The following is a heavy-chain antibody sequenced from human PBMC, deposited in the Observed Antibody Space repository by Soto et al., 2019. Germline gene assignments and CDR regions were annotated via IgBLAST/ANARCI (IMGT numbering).Heavy chain of an antibody. V-gene: IGHV4-39*01. Sequence: PSETLSLTCNVSGGSISSSSYYWGWIRQPPGKGLEWIGHIFHTGSTYYNPSLKSRVTISVDTSKNQFSLKLSSVTATDTAVYYCAGRRIVVTTNFDYWGQGTLVTVSS. J-gene: IGHJ4*02. CDR3: AGRRIVVTTNFDY. D-gene: IGHD1-26*01. CDR1: GGSISSSSYY. CDR2: IFHTGST.